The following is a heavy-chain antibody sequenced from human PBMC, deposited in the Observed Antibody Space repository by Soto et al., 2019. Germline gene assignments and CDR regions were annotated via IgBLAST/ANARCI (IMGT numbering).Heavy chain of an antibody. J-gene: IGHJ3*01. V-gene: IGHV4-34*01. CDR3: ARGERITMVRGARSAFNV. Sequence: QVQLQQWGAGLLKPSETLSLTCAVYGGSFSGYYWSWIRQPPGKGLEWLGEIDHSGSTNYHQSLKERETISVDTSKNLSSLKLSIGDAAESVWYDCARGERITMVRGARSAFNVWGQGTMVTVSS. CDR2: IDHSGST. CDR1: GGSFSGYY. D-gene: IGHD3-10*01.